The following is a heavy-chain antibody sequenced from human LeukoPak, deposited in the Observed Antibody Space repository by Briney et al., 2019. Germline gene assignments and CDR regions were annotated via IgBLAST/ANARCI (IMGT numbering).Heavy chain of an antibody. Sequence: ASVKVSCKVSGYTLTELSMHWVRQAPGKGLEWMGGFDPEDGETIYAQKFQGRVTMTTDTSTSTAYMDLRSLRSDDTAVYYCARAPMIVVVNAFDIWGQGTMVTVSS. V-gene: IGHV1-24*01. CDR3: ARAPMIVVVNAFDI. CDR1: GYTLTELS. CDR2: FDPEDGET. J-gene: IGHJ3*02. D-gene: IGHD3-22*01.